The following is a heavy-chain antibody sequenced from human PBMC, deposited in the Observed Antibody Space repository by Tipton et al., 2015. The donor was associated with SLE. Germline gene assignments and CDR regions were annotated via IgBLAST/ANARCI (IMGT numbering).Heavy chain of an antibody. CDR2: ISSTGNTI. CDR3: ARVQYTSGSYFFDY. Sequence: SLRLSCTASGFTFSSYEMNWVRQAPGKGLEWVSYISSTGNTIYNAEYYADSVRGRFTISRDNAKNSLYLQMNSLRAEDTAVYYCARVQYTSGSYFFDYWGQGTLVTVSS. V-gene: IGHV3-48*03. J-gene: IGHJ4*02. D-gene: IGHD6-19*01. CDR1: GFTFSSYE.